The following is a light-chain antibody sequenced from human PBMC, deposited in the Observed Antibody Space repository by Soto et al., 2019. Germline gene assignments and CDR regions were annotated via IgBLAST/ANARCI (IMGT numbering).Light chain of an antibody. CDR2: DVT. CDR1: SSDVGVYNY. V-gene: IGLV2-11*01. CDR3: CSYAGTYNLV. Sequence: QSALTQPRSVSGSPGQSVTISCTGTSSDVGVYNYVSWYQQHPGKAPKLMIYDVTKRPSGVPDRFSGSKSANTASLTISGLQAEDEADYFCCSYAGTYNLVFGGGTKLTVL. J-gene: IGLJ2*01.